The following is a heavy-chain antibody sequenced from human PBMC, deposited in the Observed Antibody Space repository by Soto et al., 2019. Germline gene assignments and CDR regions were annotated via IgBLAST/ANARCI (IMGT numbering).Heavy chain of an antibody. V-gene: IGHV1-8*01. Sequence: ASVKVSCKTSGYTFTSYDVNWVRQATGQGLEWMGWMNPNSGNPSYAQKFQGRVTMTTDTSTSTAYMELRRLRADDTAVYFCARVFRLAVESSCFDYWGQGTLVTVSS. CDR3: ARVFRLAVESSCFDY. CDR1: GYTFTSYD. D-gene: IGHD6-19*01. CDR2: MNPNSGNP. J-gene: IGHJ4*02.